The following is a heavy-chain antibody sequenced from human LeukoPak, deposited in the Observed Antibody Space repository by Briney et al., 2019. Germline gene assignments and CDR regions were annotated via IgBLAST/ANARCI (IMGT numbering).Heavy chain of an antibody. Sequence: SETLSLTCTVSGGSISSYYWSWIRQPPGKGLEWIGYIYYSGRTNYNPSLESRVTIPVGKSKDQSVSEIDLTTSQDTAGYYCGSTNYNPSLKSRVTISVDTSKNQFSLKLSSVTTADTAVYYCARGGVQGVVIIGNFDYWGQGTLVTVSS. V-gene: IGHV4-59*01. CDR1: GGSISSYY. D-gene: IGHD3-10*01. CDR2: IYYSGRT. CDR3: GSTNYNPSLKSRVTISVDTSKNQFSLKLSSVTTADTAVYYCARGGVQGVVIIGNFDY. J-gene: IGHJ4*02.